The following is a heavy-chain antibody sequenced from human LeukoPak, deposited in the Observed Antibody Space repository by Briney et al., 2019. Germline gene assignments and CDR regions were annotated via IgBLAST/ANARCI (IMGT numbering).Heavy chain of an antibody. Sequence: SVTLSLTCTVSGGSISSGGYYWSWIRQHPGKGLEWIGYIYYSGSTYYNPSLKSRVTISVDTSKNQFSLKLSSVTAADTAVYYCAREVTTRGFYFDYWGQGTLVTVSS. D-gene: IGHD4-17*01. CDR2: IYYSGST. CDR1: GGSISSGGYY. V-gene: IGHV4-31*03. J-gene: IGHJ4*02. CDR3: AREVTTRGFYFDY.